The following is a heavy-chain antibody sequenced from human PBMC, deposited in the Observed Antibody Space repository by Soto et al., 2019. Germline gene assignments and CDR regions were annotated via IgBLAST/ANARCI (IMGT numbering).Heavy chain of an antibody. CDR1: GGSISSSSYC. V-gene: IGHV4-39*01. J-gene: IGHJ4*02. CDR2: IYYSGST. CDR3: ARHVDSSIAAAGGSEPFDY. Sequence: ASETLSLTCTVSGGSISSSSYCWGWIRQPPGKGLEWIGSIYYSGSTYYNPSLKSRVTISVDTSKNQFSLKLSSVTAADTTVYYCARHVDSSIAAAGGSEPFDYWGQGTLVTVSS. D-gene: IGHD6-13*01.